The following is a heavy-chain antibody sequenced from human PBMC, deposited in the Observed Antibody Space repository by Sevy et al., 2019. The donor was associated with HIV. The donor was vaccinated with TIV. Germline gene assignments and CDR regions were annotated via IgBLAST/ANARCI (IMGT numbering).Heavy chain of an antibody. J-gene: IGHJ4*02. CDR1: GFSFSDYR. V-gene: IGHV3-30*03. CDR2: ISYDGRNNK. D-gene: IGHD3-16*01. Sequence: GGSLRLSCAASGFSFSDYRMHWVRQAPGKGLEWVAVISYDGRNNKYNADSGKGRFTISRDNSKNTLYLEMNSLRAEATAIYYCARDRGEILSSAFDYWGQGTLVTVSS. CDR3: ARDRGEILSSAFDY.